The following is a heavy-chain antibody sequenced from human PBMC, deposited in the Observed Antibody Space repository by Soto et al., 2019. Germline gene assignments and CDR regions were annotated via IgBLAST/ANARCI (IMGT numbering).Heavy chain of an antibody. J-gene: IGHJ6*02. CDR3: ANGASNGDIVVVVAAPGMDV. V-gene: IGHV4-4*02. D-gene: IGHD2-15*01. Sequence: SETLSLTCAVSGGSISSSNWWSWVRQPPGKGLEWIGEIYHSGSTNYNPSLKRRVTISVDKSKNQFSLRAEDTAVYYCANGASNGDIVVVVAAPGMDVWGQGTTVTVSS. CDR1: GGSISSSNW. CDR2: IYHSGST.